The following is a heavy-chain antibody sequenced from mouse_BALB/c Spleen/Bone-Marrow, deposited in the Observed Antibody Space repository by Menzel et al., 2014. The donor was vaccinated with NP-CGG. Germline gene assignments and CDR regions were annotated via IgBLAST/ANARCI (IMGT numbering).Heavy chain of an antibody. CDR2: IWGDGST. CDR1: GFSFTGYG. D-gene: IGHD2-4*01. J-gene: IGHJ4*01. Sequence: QVQLQESGPGLVAPSPSLSITCTVSGFSFTGYGVSWVRQPPGKGLEWLGMIWGDGSTDYYSALQSRLSISKANSKSHTFLKMNSLQTDDTARYYCARDSYLITRALDYWGQGTSVTVSS. CDR3: ARDSYLITRALDY. V-gene: IGHV2-6-7*01.